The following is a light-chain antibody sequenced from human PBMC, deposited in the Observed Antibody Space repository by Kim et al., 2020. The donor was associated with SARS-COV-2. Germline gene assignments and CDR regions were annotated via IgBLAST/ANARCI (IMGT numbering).Light chain of an antibody. CDR1: QSVSSN. Sequence: GERATLSCRARQSVSSNVAWYQQKPGQAPRLLIYGAYTRATGIPARFSGSGSGTEFTLTISSLQSEDFAVYYWQQYNNWPPWTFGQGTKVEIK. J-gene: IGKJ1*01. CDR2: GAY. V-gene: IGKV3-15*01. CDR3: QQYNNWPPWT.